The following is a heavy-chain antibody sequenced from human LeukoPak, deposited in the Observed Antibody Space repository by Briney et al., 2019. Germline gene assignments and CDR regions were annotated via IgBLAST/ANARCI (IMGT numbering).Heavy chain of an antibody. CDR2: IVVGSGST. V-gene: IGHV1-58*01. CDR1: GFTFTSSA. D-gene: IGHD3-22*01. Sequence: SVKVSCKASGFTFTSSAVQWVRQARGQRLEWIGWIVVGSGSTNYAQKFQERVTITRDMSTSTAYMELSSLRSEDTAVYYCARPRSEYYDSSGYDLDYWGQGTLVTVSS. CDR3: ARPRSEYYDSSGYDLDY. J-gene: IGHJ4*02.